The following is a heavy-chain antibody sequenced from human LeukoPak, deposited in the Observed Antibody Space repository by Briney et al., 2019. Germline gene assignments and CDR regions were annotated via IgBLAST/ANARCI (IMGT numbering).Heavy chain of an antibody. J-gene: IGHJ4*02. CDR1: GYTFTSYG. Sequence: GASVKVSCKASGYTFTSYGISWVRQATGQGLEWMGWISAYNGNTNYAQKLQGRVTMTTDTSTSTAYMELRSLRSDDTAVYYCATLDYYDSSGTDWGQGTLVTVSS. V-gene: IGHV1-18*01. CDR2: ISAYNGNT. D-gene: IGHD3-22*01. CDR3: ATLDYYDSSGTD.